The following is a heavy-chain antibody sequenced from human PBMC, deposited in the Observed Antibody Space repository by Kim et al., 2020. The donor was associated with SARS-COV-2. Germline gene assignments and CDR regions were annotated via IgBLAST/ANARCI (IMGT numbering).Heavy chain of an antibody. J-gene: IGHJ6*02. D-gene: IGHD3-10*01. Sequence: AYAASGKGRFTISRDDSKNTAYLQMNSLKTEDTAVYYCTRSSGSYYNLDVWGQGTTVTVSS. V-gene: IGHV3-73*01. CDR3: TRSSGSYYNLDV.